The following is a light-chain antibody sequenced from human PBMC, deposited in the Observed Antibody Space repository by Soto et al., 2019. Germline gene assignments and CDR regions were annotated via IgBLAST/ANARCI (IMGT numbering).Light chain of an antibody. CDR1: SSDVGGYNY. CDR3: SSYTSSSTRV. J-gene: IGLJ2*01. Sequence: ALTQPASVSGSPGQSITISCTGTSSDVGGYNYVSWYQQHPGKAPKLMIYDVSNRPSGVSNRFSGSKSGNTASLTISGLQAEDEADYYCSSYTSSSTRVFGGGTKLTVL. CDR2: DVS. V-gene: IGLV2-14*01.